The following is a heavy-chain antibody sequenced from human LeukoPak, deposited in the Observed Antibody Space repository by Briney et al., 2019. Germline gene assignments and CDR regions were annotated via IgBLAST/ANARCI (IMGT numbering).Heavy chain of an antibody. CDR1: GFTFSSYG. CDR3: AKDDDILASYLDH. D-gene: IGHD3-9*01. V-gene: IGHV3-30*18. CDR2: ISYDGSNI. Sequence: GGSLRLSCAASGFTFSSYGMHWVRQAPGKGLEWVAVISYDGSNIYYVDSVRGRFTISRDNSKNTLFLQLNSLRAEDTALYYCAKDDDILASYLDHWGQGTLVTVSS. J-gene: IGHJ4*02.